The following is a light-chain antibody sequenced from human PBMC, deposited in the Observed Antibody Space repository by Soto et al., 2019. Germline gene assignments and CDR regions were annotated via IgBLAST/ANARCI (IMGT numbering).Light chain of an antibody. J-gene: IGKJ4*01. CDR2: DES. Sequence: EIVLTQSPATLSLSPGERATLSCRARQSVSRYLAWYQQKPGQSPRLLLYDESNRATGNPASFSGSRSGTDFTLTITSVEPDDCAAYYCHQRSYWSYTFGGGSKVEIK. CDR3: HQRSYWSYT. CDR1: QSVSRY. V-gene: IGKV3-11*01.